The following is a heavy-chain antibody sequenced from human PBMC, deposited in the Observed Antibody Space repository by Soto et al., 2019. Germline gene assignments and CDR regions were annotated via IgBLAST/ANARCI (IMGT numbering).Heavy chain of an antibody. D-gene: IGHD2-8*02. CDR2: IDPSDSYT. CDR3: ARLYCTSDTCDSWFDP. J-gene: IGHJ5*02. V-gene: IGHV5-10-1*01. CDR1: GYTFTSFW. Sequence: ESLKISCKGFGYTFTSFWISWVRQMPGKGLEWMGRIDPSDSYTNYSPSFQGHVSISVDKSISTAYLQWSSLKASDTAIYYCARLYCTSDTCDSWFDPWGQGTLVTVSS.